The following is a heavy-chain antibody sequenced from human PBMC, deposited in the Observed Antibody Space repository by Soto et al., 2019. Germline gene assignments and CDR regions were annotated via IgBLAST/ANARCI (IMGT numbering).Heavy chain of an antibody. D-gene: IGHD3-22*01. CDR1: GGSISSGAYS. Sequence: PSETLSLTCAVSGGSISSGAYSWSWIRQPPGKGLEWVGYIYHSGSTYYNPSLKSRVTISVDRSKNRFSLSLNSVTAADTAVYYCARANRPITMTYLNWGDPWGQGTLVTVS. V-gene: IGHV4-30-2*01. CDR2: IYHSGST. CDR3: ARANRPITMTYLNWGDP. J-gene: IGHJ5*02.